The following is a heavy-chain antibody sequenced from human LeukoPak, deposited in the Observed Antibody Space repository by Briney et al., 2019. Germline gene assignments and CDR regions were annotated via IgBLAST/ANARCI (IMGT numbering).Heavy chain of an antibody. CDR2: IYYSGST. V-gene: IGHV4-31*03. CDR3: ARGLGYYYYYGMDV. D-gene: IGHD7-27*01. CDR1: GGSISSSGYY. J-gene: IGHJ6*02. Sequence: SQTLSLTCTVTGGSISSSGYYWSWIRQHPGKGLEWIGYIYYSGSTNYNPSLKSRVTISVDTSKNQFSLKLSSVTAADTAVYYCARGLGYYYYYGMDVWGQGTTVTVSS.